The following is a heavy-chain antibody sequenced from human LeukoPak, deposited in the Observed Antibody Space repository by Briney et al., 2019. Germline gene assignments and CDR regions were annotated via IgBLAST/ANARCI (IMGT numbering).Heavy chain of an antibody. J-gene: IGHJ4*02. D-gene: IGHD3-22*01. Sequence: VASVKVSCKASGGTFSSYAISWVRQAPGQGLEWMGWISAYNGNTNYAQKLQGRVTMTTDTSTSTAYMELRSLRSDDTAVYYCARDGMEDSSGSDYWGQGTLVTVSS. CDR2: ISAYNGNT. V-gene: IGHV1-18*01. CDR3: ARDGMEDSSGSDY. CDR1: GGTFSSYA.